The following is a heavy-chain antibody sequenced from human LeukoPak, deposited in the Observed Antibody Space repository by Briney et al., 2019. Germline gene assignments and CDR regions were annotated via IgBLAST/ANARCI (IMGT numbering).Heavy chain of an antibody. V-gene: IGHV3-23*01. CDR3: AKDHTRGGNFDY. CDR2: ISGSGGST. CDR1: GFTVSTNY. Sequence: PGGSLRLSCAASGFTVSTNYMTWVRQAPGKGLEWVSAISGSGGSTYYADSVKGRFTISRDNSKNTLYLQMNSLRAEDTAVYYCAKDHTRGGNFDYWGQGTLVTVSS. D-gene: IGHD1-14*01. J-gene: IGHJ4*02.